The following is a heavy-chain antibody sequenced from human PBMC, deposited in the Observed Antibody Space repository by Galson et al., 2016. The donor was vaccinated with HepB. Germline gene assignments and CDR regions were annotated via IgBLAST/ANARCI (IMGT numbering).Heavy chain of an antibody. D-gene: IGHD2-15*01. CDR3: ARDLPLLG. V-gene: IGHV3-53*01. CDR2: IYSGGGT. CDR1: GFTFSSYS. Sequence: SLRLSCAASGFTFSSYSMAWVRQAPGKGLEWVSVIYSGGGTYYADSVKGRFTIPRDNSKNTLYLQMNSLRAEDTAVYYCARDLPLLGWGQGTLVTVSS. J-gene: IGHJ4*02.